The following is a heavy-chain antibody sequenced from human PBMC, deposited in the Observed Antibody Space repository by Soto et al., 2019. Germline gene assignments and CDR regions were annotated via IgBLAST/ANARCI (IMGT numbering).Heavy chain of an antibody. V-gene: IGHV1-69*13. Sequence: SVKVSCKXSGDTFSSYAISWVRQAPGKGLEWMGKIIPTFGRTNYAQKFQGRLTISADDSTSTAYMELSSLLSEDTAVYYCARDPLSSFAMDVWGQGTTVTVSS. D-gene: IGHD3-10*02. CDR3: ARDPLSSFAMDV. CDR1: GDTFSSYA. CDR2: IIPTFGRT. J-gene: IGHJ6*02.